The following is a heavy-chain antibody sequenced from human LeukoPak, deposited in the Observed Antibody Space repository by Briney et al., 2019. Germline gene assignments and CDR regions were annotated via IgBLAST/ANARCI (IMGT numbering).Heavy chain of an antibody. Sequence: GGSLRLSCAASGFTFSDYYMSWIRQAPGKGLEWVSYISSSGSTIYYADSVKGRFTISRDNAKNSLYLQMNSLRAEDTAVYYCARDAPIYSGSYYFPYWGQGTLVTVSS. V-gene: IGHV3-11*01. CDR1: GFTFSDYY. CDR3: ARDAPIYSGSYYFPY. D-gene: IGHD1-26*01. J-gene: IGHJ4*02. CDR2: ISSSGSTI.